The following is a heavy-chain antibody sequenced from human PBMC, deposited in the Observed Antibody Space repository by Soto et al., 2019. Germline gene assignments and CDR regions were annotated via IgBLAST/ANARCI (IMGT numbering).Heavy chain of an antibody. J-gene: IGHJ4*02. D-gene: IGHD2-2*01. Sequence: EVQLVESGGGLVQPGRSLRLSCAASAFTFGDYAMHWVRQAPEKGLEGVSCISWNSGNIVYVDSVEGRFTISRDNAKNSLYLQMNSLSPEDTAFYYCAKGYTTSCFAHFDFWGQGALVTVSS. CDR2: ISWNSGNI. V-gene: IGHV3-9*01. CDR3: AKGYTTSCFAHFDF. CDR1: AFTFGDYA.